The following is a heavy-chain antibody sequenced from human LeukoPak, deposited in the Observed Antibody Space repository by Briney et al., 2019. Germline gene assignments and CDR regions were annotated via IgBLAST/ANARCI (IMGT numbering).Heavy chain of an antibody. CDR2: IRFDGSNN. CDR3: AKDGGGYYPYYYYYMDV. CDR1: GFTFNSYG. J-gene: IGHJ6*03. Sequence: GGPLRLSCAASGFTFNSYGIHWVRQAPGKGLEWVAFIRFDGSNNYYADSVKGRFTISRDNSKNTLYLQMNSLRAEDTAVYYCAKDGGGYYPYYYYYMDVWGKGTTVTISS. D-gene: IGHD3-22*01. V-gene: IGHV3-30*02.